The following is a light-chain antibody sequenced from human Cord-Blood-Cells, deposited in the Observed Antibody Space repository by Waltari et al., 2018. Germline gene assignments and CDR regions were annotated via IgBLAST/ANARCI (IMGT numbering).Light chain of an antibody. CDR1: QSISSW. Sequence: DIQMAQSPSTLSASVGDRVTITCRASQSISSWLAWYQQKPGKAPKLLIYDASSLESGVPSRFSGSGSGTEFTLTISSLQPDDFATYYCQQYNSYSLTFGGGTKVEIK. J-gene: IGKJ4*01. V-gene: IGKV1-5*01. CDR2: DAS. CDR3: QQYNSYSLT.